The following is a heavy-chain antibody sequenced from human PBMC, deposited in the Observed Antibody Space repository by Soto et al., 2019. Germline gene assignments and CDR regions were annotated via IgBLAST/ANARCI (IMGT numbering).Heavy chain of an antibody. D-gene: IGHD6-13*01. J-gene: IGHJ6*02. CDR2: IFSNDEK. V-gene: IGHV2-26*01. Sequence: SCIRQPPGKALEWLAHIFSNDEKSYSTSLKSRLTISKDTSKSQVVLTMTNMDPVDTATYYCARIPSSSWYNYGMDVWGQGTTVTVSS. CDR3: ARIPSSSWYNYGMDV.